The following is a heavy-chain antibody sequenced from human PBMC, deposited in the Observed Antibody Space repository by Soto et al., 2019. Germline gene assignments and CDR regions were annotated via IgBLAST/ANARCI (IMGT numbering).Heavy chain of an antibody. Sequence: EVQLLESGGGLVQPGGSLSLSCAASGFTFSTYAMSWVRQAPGKGLEWVSKIINSGGSTYYADSVKGRFTISRDNSKNTLYLQMNSLRAEDTAVYYCATGQQLGYWGQGTLVTVSS. J-gene: IGHJ4*02. D-gene: IGHD6-13*01. V-gene: IGHV3-23*01. CDR2: IINSGGST. CDR3: ATGQQLGY. CDR1: GFTFSTYA.